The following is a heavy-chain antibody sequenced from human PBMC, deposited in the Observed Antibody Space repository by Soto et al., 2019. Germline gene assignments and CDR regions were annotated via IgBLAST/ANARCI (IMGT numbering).Heavy chain of an antibody. J-gene: IGHJ5*02. Sequence: KVSCKASGGTFSSYAISWVRQAPGQGLEWMGGIIPIFGTANYAQKFQGRVTITADESTSTAYMELSSLRSEDTAVYYCAREKVPAAKGPNWFDPWGQGTLVTVSS. CDR2: IIPIFGTA. CDR3: AREKVPAAKGPNWFDP. CDR1: GGTFSSYA. D-gene: IGHD2-2*01. V-gene: IGHV1-69*01.